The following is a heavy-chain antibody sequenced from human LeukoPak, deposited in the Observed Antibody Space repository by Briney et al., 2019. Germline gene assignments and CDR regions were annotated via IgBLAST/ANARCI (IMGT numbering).Heavy chain of an antibody. J-gene: IGHJ4*02. Sequence: SETLSLTCTVSGGSISSYYWSWIRQPPGQGLEWIGQIYYSGSTHYNPSLKSRVTISVDTSKNQFSLKLSSVTAADTAVYYCARHVGNSGSGSYLTYFDYWGQGTLVTVSS. V-gene: IGHV4-59*08. CDR3: ARHVGNSGSGSYLTYFDY. D-gene: IGHD3-10*01. CDR2: IYYSGST. CDR1: GGSISSYY.